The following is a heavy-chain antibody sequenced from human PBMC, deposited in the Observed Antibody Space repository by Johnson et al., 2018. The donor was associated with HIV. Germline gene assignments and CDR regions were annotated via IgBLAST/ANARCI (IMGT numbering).Heavy chain of an antibody. CDR2: IACDGSSA. CDR1: GFIFNNYA. Sequence: VQLVESGGGVVQPGGSLRLSCAASGFIFNNYAMHWVRQAPGKGLEWVSLIACDGSSAYYADSVKGRFTIARDNSKNTLYLEMNSLRDEDTALYYCAKGYSSTWHDAFNIWGQGTMVTVSS. V-gene: IGHV3-43D*03. D-gene: IGHD6-13*01. J-gene: IGHJ3*02. CDR3: AKGYSSTWHDAFNI.